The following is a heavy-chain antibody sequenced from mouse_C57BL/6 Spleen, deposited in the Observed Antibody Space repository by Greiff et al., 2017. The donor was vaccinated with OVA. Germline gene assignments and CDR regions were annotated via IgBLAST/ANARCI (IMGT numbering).Heavy chain of an antibody. Sequence: QVHVKQPGAELVKPGASVKLSCKASGYTFTSYWMHWVKQRPGQGLEWIGMIHPNSGSTNYNEKFKSKATLTVDKSSSTAYMQLSSLTSEDSAVYYCARGYYEGGMDYWGQGTSVTVSS. V-gene: IGHV1-64*01. CDR1: GYTFTSYW. CDR2: IHPNSGST. D-gene: IGHD2-3*01. CDR3: ARGYYEGGMDY. J-gene: IGHJ4*01.